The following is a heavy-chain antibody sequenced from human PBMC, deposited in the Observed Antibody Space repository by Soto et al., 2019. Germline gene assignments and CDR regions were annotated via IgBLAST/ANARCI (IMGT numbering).Heavy chain of an antibody. J-gene: IGHJ4*02. CDR3: AASGGYGRPFAY. CDR1: GFTFSSHA. CDR2: ISDSGDTT. D-gene: IGHD5-12*01. Sequence: GGSLRLSCAASGFTFSSHAMSWVRQAPGKGLEWVSGISDSGDTTYYADSVEGRFTISRDNSKNTLYLQMDSLRDGDTAVYYCAASGGYGRPFAYWGQGTLVTVSS. V-gene: IGHV3-23*01.